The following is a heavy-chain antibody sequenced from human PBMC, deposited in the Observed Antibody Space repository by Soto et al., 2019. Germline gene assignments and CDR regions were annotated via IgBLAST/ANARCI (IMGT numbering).Heavy chain of an antibody. CDR1: GYTFTTYW. CDR2: IYPGDSDT. V-gene: IGHV5-51*01. J-gene: IGHJ4*02. D-gene: IGHD4-17*01. CDR3: ARTISYGRQARAFDY. Sequence: PGESLKISCKGFGYTFTTYWIAWVRQMPGKGPEWMGIIYPGDSDTRYRPSFQGQVTISADKSISTAYLQWSSLKASDTAMYYCARTISYGRQARAFDYWGRGTLVTVSS.